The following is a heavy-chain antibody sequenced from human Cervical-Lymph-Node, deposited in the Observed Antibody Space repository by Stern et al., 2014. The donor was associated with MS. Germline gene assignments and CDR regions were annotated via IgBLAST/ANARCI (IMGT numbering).Heavy chain of an antibody. D-gene: IGHD6-13*01. Sequence: VHLXXXGGGVVQPGRSLRLSCAASGFXFSDYXXXXXRXXXXXXXXXXXXIXXXXXXQYYADSVKGRFTNSRDNPKNTVYLQMSSLRAEDTAVYYCARPSEYSSSWLLFTMHYALDVWGQGTTVTVSS. V-gene: IGHV3-33*01. J-gene: IGHJ6*02. CDR3: ARPSEYSSSWLLFTMHYALDV. CDR2: IXXXXXXQ. CDR1: GFXFSDYX.